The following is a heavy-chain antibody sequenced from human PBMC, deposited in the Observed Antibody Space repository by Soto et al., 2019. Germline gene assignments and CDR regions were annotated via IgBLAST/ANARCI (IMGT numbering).Heavy chain of an antibody. J-gene: IGHJ5*02. CDR1: GFTFNDFF. CDR2: TSNSGNSV. V-gene: IGHV3-11*01. Sequence: QVQLVESGGDLVKPGGSLRLSCAASGFTFNDFFMTWIRQAPGRGPEWVASTSNSGNSVYYADSVKGRFTVSRDNAQNTLTLQMTDLGVDDTAVYYCARNTFNGFDPWGQGTLVTVSS. CDR3: ARNTFNGFDP.